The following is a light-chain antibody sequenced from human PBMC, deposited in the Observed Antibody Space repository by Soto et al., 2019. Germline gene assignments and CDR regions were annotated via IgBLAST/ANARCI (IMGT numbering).Light chain of an antibody. CDR1: QSVSSSY. J-gene: IGKJ4*01. CDR2: GAS. Sequence: EIVLTQSPGTLSLSPGERATLSCRASQSVSSSYLAWYQQRPGQAPRLLIYGASNRATGIPDRFSGSGSGTDFTLTITRMETADFAVYFCQQYGNSPLTFGGGTKVDIK. V-gene: IGKV3-20*01. CDR3: QQYGNSPLT.